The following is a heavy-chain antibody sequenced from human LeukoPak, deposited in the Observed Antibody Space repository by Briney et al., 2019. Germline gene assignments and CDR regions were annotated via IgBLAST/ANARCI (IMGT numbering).Heavy chain of an antibody. CDR3: ARTYYYDSSGYYWGDDFDI. CDR2: IYYSGST. V-gene: IGHV4-59*01. CDR1: GGSISSYY. Sequence: KPSETLSLTCTVSGGSISSYYWSWIRQPPGKGLEWIGNIYYSGSTNYNPSLKSRVTISVDTSKNQFSLKLSSVTAADTAVYYCARTYYYDSSGYYWGDDFDIWGQGTMVTVSS. D-gene: IGHD3-22*01. J-gene: IGHJ3*02.